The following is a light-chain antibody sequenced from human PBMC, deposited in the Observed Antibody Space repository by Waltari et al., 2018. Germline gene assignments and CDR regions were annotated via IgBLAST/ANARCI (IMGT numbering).Light chain of an antibody. J-gene: IGLJ3*02. Sequence: SSELTQDPAVSVALGQTVRITCQGGSLRSYYASWYQQNPGQAPVLVIYGKNNRPPGIPDRFSGSSSGNTASLTVTGAQAEDEADYYCNSRDSSGNHLVFGGGTRLTVL. CDR1: SLRSYY. CDR3: NSRDSSGNHLV. CDR2: GKN. V-gene: IGLV3-19*01.